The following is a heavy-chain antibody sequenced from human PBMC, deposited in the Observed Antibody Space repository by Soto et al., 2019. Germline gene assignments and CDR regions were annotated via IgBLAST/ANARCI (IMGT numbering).Heavy chain of an antibody. D-gene: IGHD3-10*01. Sequence: SETLSLTCTVSGGSISSGGYYWSWIRQHPGKGLEWIGYIYYSGSTYYNPSLKSRVTISVDTSKNQFSLKLSSVTAADTAVYYCASRVRGALDYWGQGTLVTVSS. CDR3: ASRVRGALDY. J-gene: IGHJ4*02. V-gene: IGHV4-31*03. CDR1: GGSISSGGYY. CDR2: IYYSGST.